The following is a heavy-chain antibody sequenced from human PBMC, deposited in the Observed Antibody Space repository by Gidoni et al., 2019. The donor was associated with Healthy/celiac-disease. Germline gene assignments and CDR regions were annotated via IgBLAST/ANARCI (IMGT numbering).Heavy chain of an antibody. Sequence: EVQLVESGGGLVQPGGSLRLFSAATGFTFRSYEMNWVRQAPGKGLEWVSYFSRSGSTIYYEDSVKGGFTISRDKARNSLYLQMNSVRAEDTAVYYCARESRYGGYCVFDYWGQGTLVTVSS. D-gene: IGHD4-17*01. CDR2: FSRSGSTI. V-gene: IGHV3-48*03. J-gene: IGHJ4*02. CDR3: ARESRYGGYCVFDY. CDR1: GFTFRSYE.